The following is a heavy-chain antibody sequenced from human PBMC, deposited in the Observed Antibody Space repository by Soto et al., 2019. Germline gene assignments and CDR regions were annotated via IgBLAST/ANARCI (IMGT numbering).Heavy chain of an antibody. D-gene: IGHD3-22*01. V-gene: IGHV1-46*01. CDR2: INPSGGST. J-gene: IGHJ4*02. CDR1: GCTFTSYY. CDR3: ARDFVRKYYDSSGYYYNYFDY. Sequence: GASVKVSCKASGCTFTSYYMHWVRQAPGQGLEWMGIINPSGGSTSYAQKFQGRVTMTRDTSTSTVYMELSSLRSEDTAVYYCARDFVRKYYDSSGYYYNYFDYWGQGTLVTVSS.